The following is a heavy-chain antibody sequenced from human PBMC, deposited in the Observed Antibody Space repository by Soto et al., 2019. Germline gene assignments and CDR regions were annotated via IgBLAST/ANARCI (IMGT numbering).Heavy chain of an antibody. CDR1: GFTFSSYA. D-gene: IGHD3-10*01. CDR2: ISGSGGST. V-gene: IGHV3-23*01. J-gene: IGHJ4*02. CDR3: AKDFKLSRYGSGSYHTEPYFDY. Sequence: PGGSLRLSCAASGFTFSSYAMSWVRQAPGKGLEWVSAISGSGGSTYYADSVKGRFTISRDNSKNTLYLQMNSLRAEDTAVYYCAKDFKLSRYGSGSYHTEPYFDYWGQGTLVTVSS.